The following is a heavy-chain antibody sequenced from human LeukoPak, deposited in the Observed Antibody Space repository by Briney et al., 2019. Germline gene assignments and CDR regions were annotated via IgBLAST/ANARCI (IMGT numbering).Heavy chain of an antibody. Sequence: SETLSLTCTVSGGSISSYYWSWIRQPPGKGLEWIGRIYTSGSTNYNPSLKSRVTISVDTSKNQFSLKLSSVTAADTAVYYCARESPYGSAPYYYYYMDVWGKGTTVTISS. J-gene: IGHJ6*03. CDR2: IYTSGST. D-gene: IGHD3-10*01. V-gene: IGHV4-4*08. CDR1: GGSISSYY. CDR3: ARESPYGSAPYYYYYMDV.